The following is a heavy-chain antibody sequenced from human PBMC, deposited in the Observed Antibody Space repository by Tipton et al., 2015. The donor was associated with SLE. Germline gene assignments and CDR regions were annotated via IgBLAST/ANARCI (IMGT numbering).Heavy chain of an antibody. CDR2: INPNSGGT. D-gene: IGHD3-3*02. J-gene: IGHJ3*02. CDR1: GYTFTSYG. V-gene: IGHV1-2*04. CDR3: ARGSISPGDAFDI. Sequence: QLVQSGAEVKRPGASVKVSCKASGYTFTSYGISWVRQAPGQGLEWMGWINPNSGGTNYAQKFQGWVTMTRDTSISTAYMELSRLRSDDTAVYYCARGSISPGDAFDIWGQGTMVTVSS.